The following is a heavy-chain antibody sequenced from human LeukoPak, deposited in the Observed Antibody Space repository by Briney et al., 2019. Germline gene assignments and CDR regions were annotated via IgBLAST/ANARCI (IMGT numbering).Heavy chain of an antibody. Sequence: GGSLRLSCAASGFTFSSYWMHWVRQAPGKGLVWVSRINSDGSSTSYADSVKGRFTISRDNAKNTLYLQMNSLRAEDTAVYYCARDGTHSGSYYLDHAFDIWGQGTMVTVSS. CDR3: ARDGTHSGSYYLDHAFDI. J-gene: IGHJ3*02. CDR1: GFTFSSYW. V-gene: IGHV3-74*01. D-gene: IGHD1-26*01. CDR2: INSDGSST.